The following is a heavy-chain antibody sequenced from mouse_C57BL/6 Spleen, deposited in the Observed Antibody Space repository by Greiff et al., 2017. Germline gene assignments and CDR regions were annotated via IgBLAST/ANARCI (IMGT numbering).Heavy chain of an antibody. V-gene: IGHV1-53*01. J-gene: IGHJ3*01. CDR1: GYNFNSYW. Sequence: VQLQQPGTELVKPGASVKLSCKASGYNFNSYWMHWVKQRPGQGLEWIGNINPSNGGTNYNEKFKSKATLTVDKSSSTAYLQLSSLTSEDSAVYYCARSVSNYPFAYWGQGTLVTVSA. D-gene: IGHD2-5*01. CDR3: ARSVSNYPFAY. CDR2: INPSNGGT.